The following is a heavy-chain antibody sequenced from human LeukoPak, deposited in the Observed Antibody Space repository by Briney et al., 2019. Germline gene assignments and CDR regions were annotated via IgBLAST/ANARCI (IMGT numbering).Heavy chain of an antibody. Sequence: SGTLSLTCAVSGGSISSSNWWSWVRQPPGKGLEWIGEIYHSGSTNYNPSLKSRVTISVDKSKNQFSLKLSSVTAADTAVYYCARGRITFGGVIVLDYWGQGTLVTASS. J-gene: IGHJ4*02. V-gene: IGHV4-4*02. D-gene: IGHD3-16*02. CDR2: IYHSGST. CDR3: ARGRITFGGVIVLDY. CDR1: GGSISSSNW.